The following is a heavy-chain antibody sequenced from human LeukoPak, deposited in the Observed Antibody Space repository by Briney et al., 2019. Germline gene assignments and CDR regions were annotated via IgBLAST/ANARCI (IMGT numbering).Heavy chain of an antibody. D-gene: IGHD3-22*01. Sequence: GGSLRLSCAVSGITLSNYGMSWVRQAPGKGLDWVAGISGSGGSTNYAASVKGRFTISRDNPKNTLYLQMNSLRAEDTAVYFCAKRGVVIRVILVGFHKEAYYFDSWGQGALVTVSS. CDR2: ISGSGGST. CDR1: GITLSNYG. CDR3: AKRGVVIRVILVGFHKEAYYFDS. V-gene: IGHV3-23*01. J-gene: IGHJ4*02.